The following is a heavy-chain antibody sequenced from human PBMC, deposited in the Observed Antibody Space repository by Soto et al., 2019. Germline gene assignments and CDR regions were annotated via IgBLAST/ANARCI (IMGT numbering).Heavy chain of an antibody. V-gene: IGHV1-69*13. CDR2: IIPIFGTA. CDR3: ARAGIAVAGYYYYGMDV. CDR1: GGTFSSYA. D-gene: IGHD6-19*01. Sequence: SVKVSCKASGGTFSSYAISWVRQAPGQGLEWMGGIIPIFGTANYAQKFQGRVTITADESTSTAYMELSSLRSEDTAVYYCARAGIAVAGYYYYGMDVWGQGTTVTSP. J-gene: IGHJ6*02.